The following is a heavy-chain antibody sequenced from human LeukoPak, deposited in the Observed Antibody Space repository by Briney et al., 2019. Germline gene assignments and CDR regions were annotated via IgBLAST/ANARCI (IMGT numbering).Heavy chain of an antibody. V-gene: IGHV4-39*01. Sequence: KSSETLSLTCTVSGGSISSSSYYWGWIRQPPGKGLEWIGTMYYSGITYYNPSLKSRVTTSVDTSKNQFTLKVSSVTAADTAVYYCARSNWDSNVGIDYWARESWSSSPQ. D-gene: IGHD1-7*01. CDR1: GGSISSSSYY. J-gene: IGHJ4*02. CDR2: MYYSGIT. CDR3: ARSNWDSNVGIDY.